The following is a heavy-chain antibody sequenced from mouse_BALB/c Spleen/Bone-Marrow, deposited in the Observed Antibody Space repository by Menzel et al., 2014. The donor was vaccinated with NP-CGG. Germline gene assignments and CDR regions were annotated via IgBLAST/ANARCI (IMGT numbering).Heavy chain of an antibody. J-gene: IGHJ3*01. CDR1: GYTFTEST. V-gene: IGHV1-18*01. D-gene: IGHD1-1*01. CDR3: ARRDYGPAWFTY. Sequence: EVQLQQSGPELVKPGASVKISCKTSGYTFTESTINWVKQSHGKSLEWIGGINPNNGATGYNQKFKGKATLTVDKSSSTAYLELRSLTSDDSAAYYCARRDYGPAWFTYWGQGTLVTVSA. CDR2: INPNNGAT.